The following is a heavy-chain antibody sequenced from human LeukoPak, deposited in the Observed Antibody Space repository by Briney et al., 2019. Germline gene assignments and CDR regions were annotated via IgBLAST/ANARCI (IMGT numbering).Heavy chain of an antibody. Sequence: PSETLSLTCTVSGGSISSYYWSWIRQPPGKGLEWIGYIYYSGSTYYNPSLKSRVTISVDTSKNQFSLKLSSVTAADTAVYYCAREGRIAAGDAFDIWGQGTMVTVSS. CDR2: IYYSGST. J-gene: IGHJ3*02. CDR1: GGSISSYY. D-gene: IGHD6-6*01. CDR3: AREGRIAAGDAFDI. V-gene: IGHV4-30-4*01.